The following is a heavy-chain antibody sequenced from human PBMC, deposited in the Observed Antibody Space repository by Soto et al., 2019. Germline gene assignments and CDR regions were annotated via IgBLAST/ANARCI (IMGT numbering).Heavy chain of an antibody. CDR2: IYSTEST. CDR3: ARGGRSIAARRPRYMDV. J-gene: IGHJ6*03. V-gene: IGHV4-31*03. CDR1: GGSISSGAYY. Sequence: SSETLSLTCTVSGGSISSGAYYWTWIRQHPGKGLEWIGYIYSTESTNYNPSLKSRVTISVDTSKNQFSLKLSSVTAADTAVYYCARGGRSIAARRPRYMDVWGKGTTVTVSS. D-gene: IGHD6-6*01.